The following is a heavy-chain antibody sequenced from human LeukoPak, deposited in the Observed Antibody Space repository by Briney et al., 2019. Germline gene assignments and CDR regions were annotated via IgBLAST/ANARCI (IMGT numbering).Heavy chain of an antibody. Sequence: GASVKVSCKASGYTFTGYYMHWVRQAPGQGLEWMGGFDPEDGETIYAQKFQGRVTMTEDTSTDTAYMELSSLRSEDTAVYYCGRWELHAGGAFDIWGQGTMVTVSS. CDR1: GYTFTGYY. J-gene: IGHJ3*02. D-gene: IGHD1-26*01. CDR3: GRWELHAGGAFDI. V-gene: IGHV1-24*01. CDR2: FDPEDGET.